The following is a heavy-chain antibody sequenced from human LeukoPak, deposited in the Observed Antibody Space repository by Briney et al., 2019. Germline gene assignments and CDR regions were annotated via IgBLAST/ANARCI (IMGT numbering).Heavy chain of an antibody. J-gene: IGHJ4*02. CDR3: ARDVEPLVPAAGDY. CDR1: GGSFSGYY. V-gene: IGHV4-34*01. D-gene: IGHD2-2*01. CDR2: INHSGST. Sequence: SETLSLTCAVYGGSFSGYYWSWIRQPPGKGLEWIGEINHSGSTNYNPSLKSRVTISVDTSKNQFSLKLSSVTAADTAVYYCARDVEPLVPAAGDYWGQETLVTVSS.